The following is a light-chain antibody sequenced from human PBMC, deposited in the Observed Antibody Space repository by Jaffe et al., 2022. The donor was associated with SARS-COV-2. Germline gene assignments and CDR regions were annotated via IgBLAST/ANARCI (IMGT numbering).Light chain of an antibody. V-gene: IGKV3-20*01. CDR1: QSVSSSY. CDR3: QQYGTSPWT. J-gene: IGKJ1*01. Sequence: EIVLTQSPGTLSLSPGERATLSCRASQSVSSSYMAWYQQKPGQAPRFLIYGASHRATGIPARFSGSGSGTDFTLTISRLEPGDFAVYYCQQYGTSPWTFGQGTKIEIK. CDR2: GAS.